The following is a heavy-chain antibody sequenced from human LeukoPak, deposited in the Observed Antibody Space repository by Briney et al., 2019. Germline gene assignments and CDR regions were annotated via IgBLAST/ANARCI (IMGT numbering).Heavy chain of an antibody. CDR1: GTSISSTSHY. D-gene: IGHD3-22*01. Sequence: PSETLSLTCSISGTSISSTSHYWAWIRQTPGRGLEWIGTMYFTGTTYHNPSLKSRVSLSIDKSNNEFSLKLTSVTAADTGMYYCARAYDSSGADAFDIWGQGTMVTVSS. J-gene: IGHJ3*02. CDR3: ARAYDSSGADAFDI. V-gene: IGHV4-39*07. CDR2: MYFTGTT.